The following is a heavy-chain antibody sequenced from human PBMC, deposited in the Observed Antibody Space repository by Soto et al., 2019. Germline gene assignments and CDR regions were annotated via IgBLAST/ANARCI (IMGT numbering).Heavy chain of an antibody. D-gene: IGHD3-10*02. J-gene: IGHJ6*02. CDR1: GYTFTAYS. CDR3: ARNMDYYYGRGSGNGHGV. V-gene: IGHV1-2*02. CDR2: INPKFGDT. Sequence: QVQLVQSGAEVKEPGDSVRVSCEASGYTFTAYSIHWVRQAPGQGLEWMGWINPKFGDTTYAQDFQGRVSMTRDMSISTVYMELSSLTSDDTAIYYCARNMDYYYGRGSGNGHGVWGQGTTVTVFS.